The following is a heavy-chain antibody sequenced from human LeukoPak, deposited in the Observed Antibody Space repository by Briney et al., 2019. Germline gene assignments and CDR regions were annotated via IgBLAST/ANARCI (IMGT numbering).Heavy chain of an antibody. D-gene: IGHD2-15*01. CDR2: INHSGST. Sequence: SETLSLTCAVYGGSFSGYYWSWIRQPPGKGLEWIGEINHSGSTNYNPSLKSRVTISVDTSKNQFSLKLSSVTAADTAVYYCARAALGYCSGGSCAPAFDIWGQGTMVTVSS. CDR1: GGSFSGYY. J-gene: IGHJ3*02. V-gene: IGHV4-34*01. CDR3: ARAALGYCSGGSCAPAFDI.